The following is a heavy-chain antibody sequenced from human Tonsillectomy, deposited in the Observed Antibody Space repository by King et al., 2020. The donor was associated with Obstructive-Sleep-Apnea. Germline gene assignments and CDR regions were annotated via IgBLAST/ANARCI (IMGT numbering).Heavy chain of an antibody. CDR1: GFSFSTRD. Sequence: VQLVESGGGVVQPGTSLRLSCAASGFSFSTRDIHWVRQAPGKGLEWVALISWNESAKFYADSVKGRFTISRDNSKNTLYLEMNGLRAEDTAAYYCAKGEWSSRSIDYWGQGTLVTVSS. CDR3: AKGEWSSRSIDY. V-gene: IGHV3-30*18. J-gene: IGHJ4*02. D-gene: IGHD6-13*01. CDR2: ISWNESAK.